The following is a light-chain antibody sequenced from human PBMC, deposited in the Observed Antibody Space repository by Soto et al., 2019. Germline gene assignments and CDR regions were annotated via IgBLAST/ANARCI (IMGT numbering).Light chain of an antibody. V-gene: IGLV2-14*01. J-gene: IGLJ1*01. CDR1: SSDVGGYSY. CDR2: EVS. Sequence: QSVLTQPASVSGSPGQSITTACTGTSSDVGGYSYVSWFQQHPNKAPKVLIYEVSNRPSGVSNRFSGSKSGNTASLTISGLQAEDEADYYCSSYTSSSTYVFGTGTKVTVL. CDR3: SSYTSSSTYV.